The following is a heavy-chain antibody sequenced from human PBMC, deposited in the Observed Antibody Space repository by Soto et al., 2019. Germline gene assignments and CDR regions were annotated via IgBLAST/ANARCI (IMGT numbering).Heavy chain of an antibody. CDR1: GFTFSNYA. V-gene: IGHV3-30-3*01. CDR2: ISYDGSNK. J-gene: IGHJ4*02. CDR3: AREGY. Sequence: PGGSLRLSCAASGFTFSNYAMYWVRQAPGKGLEWVAVISYDGSNKYYADSVKGRFTISKDNSKNTLYLQMNSLRAEDTAVYYCAREGYWGQGTLVTVSS.